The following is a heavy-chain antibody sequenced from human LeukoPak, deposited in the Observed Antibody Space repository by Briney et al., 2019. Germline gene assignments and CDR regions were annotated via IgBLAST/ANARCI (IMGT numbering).Heavy chain of an antibody. J-gene: IGHJ6*03. CDR1: GFTFGDYA. Sequence: PGGSLRLSCTASGFTFGDYAMSWFRQAPGKGLEWVGFIRSKAYGGTTEYAASVKGRFTISRDDSKSIAYLQMNSLKTEDTAVYYCTRDRAGLYYYMDVWGKGTTVNVSS. CDR3: TRDRAGLYYYMDV. V-gene: IGHV3-49*03. D-gene: IGHD6-19*01. CDR2: IRSKAYGGTT.